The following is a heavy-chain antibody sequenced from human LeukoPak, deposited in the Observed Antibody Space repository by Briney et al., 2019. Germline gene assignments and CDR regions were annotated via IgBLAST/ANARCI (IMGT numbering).Heavy chain of an antibody. D-gene: IGHD2-2*01. CDR3: ARGPLGYCSSTSCAGAFDI. V-gene: IGHV1-18*01. CDR1: GYTFTSYG. J-gene: IGHJ3*02. Sequence: ASVKVSCKASGYTFTSYGISWVRQAPGQGLEWMGWISAYNGNTNYAQKLQGRVTMTTDTSTSTAYMELRSLRSDDTAVYYCARGPLGYCSSTSCAGAFDIWDQGTMVTVSS. CDR2: ISAYNGNT.